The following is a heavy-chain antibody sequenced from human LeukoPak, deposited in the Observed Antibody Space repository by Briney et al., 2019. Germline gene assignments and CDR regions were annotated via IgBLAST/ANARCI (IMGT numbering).Heavy chain of an antibody. CDR3: ARSLGWYVVY. D-gene: IGHD6-19*01. V-gene: IGHV4-61*02. Sequence: PSQTLSLTCTVSGGSISSGSYYWSWIRQPAGNGLEWIGRIYTSGSTNYNPSLKSRVTISVDTSKNQFSLKLSSVTAADTAVYYCARSLGWYVVYWGQGTLVTVSS. CDR1: GGSISSGSYY. J-gene: IGHJ4*02. CDR2: IYTSGST.